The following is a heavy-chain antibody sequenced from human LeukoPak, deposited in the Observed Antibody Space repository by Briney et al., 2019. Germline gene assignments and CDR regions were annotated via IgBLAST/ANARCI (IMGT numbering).Heavy chain of an antibody. CDR1: GFTFSSYS. Sequence: PGGSLRLSCAASGFTFSSYSMNWVRQAPGKGLEWVSYISSSSNTIYYADSVKGRFTISRDNSKNTLYLQMNSLRAEDTAVYYCAKMASGYDSPMGYWGQGTLVTVSS. CDR3: AKMASGYDSPMGY. CDR2: ISSSSNTI. D-gene: IGHD5-12*01. V-gene: IGHV3-48*01. J-gene: IGHJ4*02.